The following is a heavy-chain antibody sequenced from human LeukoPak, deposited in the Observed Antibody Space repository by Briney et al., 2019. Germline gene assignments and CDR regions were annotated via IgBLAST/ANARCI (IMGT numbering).Heavy chain of an antibody. D-gene: IGHD3-3*01. J-gene: IGHJ2*01. V-gene: IGHV4-59*01. Sequence: PSETLSLTCTVSGGSISSYYWSWIRQPPGKGLEWIGYIYYSGSTNYNPSLKSRVTISVDTSKNQFSQKLSSVTAADTAVYYCARAPFLYDFWSGTPRNWYFDLWGRGTLVTVSS. CDR3: ARAPFLYDFWSGTPRNWYFDL. CDR2: IYYSGST. CDR1: GGSISSYY.